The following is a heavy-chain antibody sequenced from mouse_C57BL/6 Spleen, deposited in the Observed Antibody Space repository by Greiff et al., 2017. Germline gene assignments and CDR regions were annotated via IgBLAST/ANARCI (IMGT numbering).Heavy chain of an antibody. D-gene: IGHD2-5*01. V-gene: IGHV1-52*01. CDR3: ARDSNSYFDV. CDR1: GYTFTSYW. J-gene: IGHJ1*03. CDR2: IDPSDSET. Sequence: QVQLQQPGAELVRPGSSVKLSCKASGYTFTSYWMHWVKQRPIQGLEWIGNIDPSDSETYYNQKFKDKATLTVDKSTSTAYMQLSSLTSEDSAVYYCARDSNSYFDVWGTGTTVTVSS.